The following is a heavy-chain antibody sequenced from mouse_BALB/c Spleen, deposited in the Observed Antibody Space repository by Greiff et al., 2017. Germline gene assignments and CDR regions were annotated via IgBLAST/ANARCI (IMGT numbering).Heavy chain of an antibody. D-gene: IGHD1-2*01. V-gene: IGHV1-54*01. Sequence: QVQLKESGAELVRPGTSVKVSCKASGYAFTNYLIEWVKQRPGQGLEWIGVINPGSGGTNYNEKFKGKATLTADKSSSTAYMQLSSLTSDDSAVYFCARSDSLLRPFAYWGQGTLVTVSA. CDR2: INPGSGGT. J-gene: IGHJ3*01. CDR3: ARSDSLLRPFAY. CDR1: GYAFTNYL.